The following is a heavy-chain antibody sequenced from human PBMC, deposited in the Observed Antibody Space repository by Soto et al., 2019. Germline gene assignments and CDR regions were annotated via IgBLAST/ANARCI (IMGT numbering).Heavy chain of an antibody. D-gene: IGHD6-19*01. Sequence: QVQLVESGGGVVQPGRSLRLSCAASGFTFSSYGMHWVRQAPGKGLEWVAVISYDGSNKYYADSVKGRFTISRDNSKNTLYLQMNSLRAEDTVVYYCAKEVAVADTTCDYWGQGTLVTVSS. V-gene: IGHV3-30*18. J-gene: IGHJ4*02. CDR2: ISYDGSNK. CDR1: GFTFSSYG. CDR3: AKEVAVADTTCDY.